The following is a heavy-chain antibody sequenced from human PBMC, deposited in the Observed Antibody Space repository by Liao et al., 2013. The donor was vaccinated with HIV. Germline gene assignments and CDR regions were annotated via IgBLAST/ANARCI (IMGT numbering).Heavy chain of an antibody. J-gene: IGHJ6*03. CDR3: ARIFIQQYLDWSRTSFFYHMNV. Sequence: QVRLQQWGTGLLKPSETLSLTCAVYGGSFGDYHWGWIRQSPGKGLEWIGEVTGGGRTTYNPALKSRLSLSSDTSKTQFSLRLTSVTAADTGVYYCARIFIQQYLDWSRTSFFYHMNVWDKGTTVTVSS. CDR2: VTGGGRT. D-gene: IGHD3-3*01. V-gene: IGHV4-34*01. CDR1: GGSFGDYH.